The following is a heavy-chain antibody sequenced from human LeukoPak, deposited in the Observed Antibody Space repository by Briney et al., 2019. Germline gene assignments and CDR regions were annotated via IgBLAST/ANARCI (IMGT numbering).Heavy chain of an antibody. Sequence: SETLSLTCAVYGGSFSGYYWNWIRQPPGKGLEWIGEINHSGSTNYNPSLKSRVTISVDTSKNQFSLKLSSVTAADTAVYYCARWGYCSGGSCYYAFHYYYGMDVWGQGTTVTVSS. V-gene: IGHV4-34*01. CDR1: GGSFSGYY. J-gene: IGHJ6*02. CDR2: INHSGST. D-gene: IGHD2-15*01. CDR3: ARWGYCSGGSCYYAFHYYYGMDV.